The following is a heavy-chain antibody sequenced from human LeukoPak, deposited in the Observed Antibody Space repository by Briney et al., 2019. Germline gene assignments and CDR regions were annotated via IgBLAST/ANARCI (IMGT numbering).Heavy chain of an antibody. J-gene: IGHJ4*02. V-gene: IGHV3-33*01. CDR3: ARDRYSGSPDY. CDR2: IYYDGSNK. Sequence: GSLRLSCAASGFTFSSYGMHWVRQAPGKGLEWVAVIYYDGSNKYYADSVKGRFTISRDNSKNTLYLQMNSLRAEDTAVYYCARDRYSGSPDYWGQGTLVTVSS. D-gene: IGHD5-12*01. CDR1: GFTFSSYG.